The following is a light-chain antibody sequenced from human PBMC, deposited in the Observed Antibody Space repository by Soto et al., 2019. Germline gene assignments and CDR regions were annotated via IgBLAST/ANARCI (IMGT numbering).Light chain of an antibody. CDR2: EVS. CDR3: SSYTSDSSPYV. CDR1: SSDFGDYNY. Sequence: QSALTQPASVSGSPGQSITISFTGTSSDFGDYNYVSWYQVYPGKAPKLMIYEVSNRPSGVSNRFSGSKSGNTASLTISGLQAEDEADYYCSSYTSDSSPYVFGTGTKLTVL. J-gene: IGLJ1*01. V-gene: IGLV2-14*01.